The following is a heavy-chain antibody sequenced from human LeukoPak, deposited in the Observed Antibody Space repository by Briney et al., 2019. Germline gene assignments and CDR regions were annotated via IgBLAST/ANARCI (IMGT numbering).Heavy chain of an antibody. J-gene: IGHJ4*02. CDR1: GFTFSKDW. Sequence: KTGGSLRLSCVVSGFTFSKDWMSWVRQAPGKGLEWVGRSKAKTDGWAPDYAAPVRGRFIISRDESKNTLYVQMNSLQTDDTGVYYCTTDPPGPYWGQGTLVTVSS. CDR2: SKAKTDGWAP. V-gene: IGHV3-15*01. CDR3: TTDPPGPY. D-gene: IGHD1-14*01.